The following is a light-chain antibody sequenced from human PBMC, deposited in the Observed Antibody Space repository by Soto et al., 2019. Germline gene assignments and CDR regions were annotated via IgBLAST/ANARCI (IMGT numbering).Light chain of an antibody. CDR2: EVS. J-gene: IGLJ1*01. CDR1: SSDIGAYDS. Sequence: QSVLTQPASVSGSPGQSITISCTGSSSDIGAYDSVSWYQQHPGKAPRLVIYEVSDRPSGVSNRFSGPKSGNTASLTISGFQAEDEAGYYCCSYTGISTLSYVVGSGTKVTVL. CDR3: CSYTGISTLSYV. V-gene: IGLV2-14*01.